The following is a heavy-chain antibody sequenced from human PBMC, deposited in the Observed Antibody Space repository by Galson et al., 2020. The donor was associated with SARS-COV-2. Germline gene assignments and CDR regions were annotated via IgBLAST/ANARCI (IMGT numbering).Heavy chain of an antibody. CDR2: IDPSDSKT. CDR3: ARQNYDSSGRYDRVLNY. D-gene: IGHD3-22*01. Sequence: GESLKISCNGSGYSFTSYWISWVRQLPGKGLEGMGRIDPSDSKTTYSPSFQGHVTFPADKSISTAYVQWSSLKASDTAMYYCARQNYDSSGRYDRVLNYWGQGTLVTVSS. V-gene: IGHV5-10-1*01. J-gene: IGHJ4*02. CDR1: GYSFTSYW.